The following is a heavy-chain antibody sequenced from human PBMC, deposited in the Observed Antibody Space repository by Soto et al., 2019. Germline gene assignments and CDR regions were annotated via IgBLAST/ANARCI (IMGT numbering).Heavy chain of an antibody. D-gene: IGHD6-6*01. CDR3: ELGRGGGGY. Sequence: EVQLVESGGGLIQPGGSLRLSCAVSGFTVSNNYMSWVRQAPGKGLEGVSVIYSGGYTAYGDSVKGRFTISRDNSKNKLYRQMKSLRANDPAVYSCELGRGGGGYWGQGTLVTVSS. CDR1: GFTVSNNY. V-gene: IGHV3-53*01. CDR2: IYSGGYT. J-gene: IGHJ4*02.